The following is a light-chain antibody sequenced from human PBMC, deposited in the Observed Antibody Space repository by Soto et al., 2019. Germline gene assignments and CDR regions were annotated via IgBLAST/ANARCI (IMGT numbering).Light chain of an antibody. Sequence: IQMTQSPSSLSASVGDRVTITCQASQDISNYLNWYQQKPGKAPKLLIYDASNLETGVPSRFSGSGSGTDFTCTISSLQTEDIAKYYWQQYHNLPPLYTFARGTKLEIK. CDR2: DAS. CDR3: QQYHNLPPLYT. CDR1: QDISNY. V-gene: IGKV1-33*01. J-gene: IGKJ2*01.